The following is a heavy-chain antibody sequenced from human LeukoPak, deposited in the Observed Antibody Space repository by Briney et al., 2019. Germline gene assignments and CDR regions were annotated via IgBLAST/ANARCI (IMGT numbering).Heavy chain of an antibody. CDR3: ARVGSLVTLYYYYYMDV. CDR2: IYHSGST. Sequence: SETLSLTCTVSGYSISSGYYWGWIRQPPGKGLEWIGSIYHSGSTYYNPSLKSRLTISVDTSKNQFSLKLSSVTAADTAVYYCARVGSLVTLYYYYYMDVWGKGTTVTVSS. J-gene: IGHJ6*03. V-gene: IGHV4-38-2*02. D-gene: IGHD3-9*01. CDR1: GYSISSGYY.